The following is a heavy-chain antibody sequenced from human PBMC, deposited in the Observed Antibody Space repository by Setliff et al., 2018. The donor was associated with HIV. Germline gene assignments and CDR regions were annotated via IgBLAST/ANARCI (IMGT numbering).Heavy chain of an antibody. Sequence: SVKVSCKASGGVFSTYGMHWVRQAPGQGFEWVGGIIPVASIPNYAQKFQDRVTITADESTTTVYMEMRSLTSGDTALYYCARGPLYGYGLGYFDYWGQGTLVTVSS. CDR3: ARGPLYGYGLGYFDY. CDR2: IIPVASIP. D-gene: IGHD5-12*01. CDR1: GGVFSTYG. V-gene: IGHV1-69*10. J-gene: IGHJ4*02.